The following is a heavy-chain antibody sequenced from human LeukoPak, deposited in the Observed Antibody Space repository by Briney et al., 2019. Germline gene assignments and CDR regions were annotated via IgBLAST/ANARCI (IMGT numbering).Heavy chain of an antibody. D-gene: IGHD2-21*01. CDR3: ARAIVPGRWNFDY. CDR1: GGSISSSSYY. J-gene: IGHJ4*02. V-gene: IGHV4-39*07. CDR2: IYYSGST. Sequence: SETLSLTCTVSGGSISSSSYYWGWIRQPPGKGLEWIGSIYYSGSTYYNPSLKSRVTISVDTSKNQFSLKLSSVTAADTAVYYCARAIVPGRWNFDYWGQGTLFTVSS.